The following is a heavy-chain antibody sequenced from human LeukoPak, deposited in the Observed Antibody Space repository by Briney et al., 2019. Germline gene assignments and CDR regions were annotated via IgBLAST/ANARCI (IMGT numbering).Heavy chain of an antibody. CDR1: GFTLSSDY. CDR3: ARDSYDSSGWAFDI. V-gene: IGHV3-66*01. J-gene: IGHJ3*02. CDR2: IYSGGAT. Sequence: QPGGSLKLSFAAPGFTLSSDYISRVRQAPRKGREWVSLIYSGGATYYADSVKGRFTIPRDNSKNTLYFQMNSLRAEDTAVYYCARDSYDSSGWAFDIWGQGTMVTVSS. D-gene: IGHD3-22*01.